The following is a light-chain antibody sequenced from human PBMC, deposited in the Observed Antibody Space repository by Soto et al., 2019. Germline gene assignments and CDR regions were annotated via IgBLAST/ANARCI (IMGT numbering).Light chain of an antibody. CDR2: SVS. CDR1: SSDVGGYNS. V-gene: IGLV2-14*03. J-gene: IGLJ1*01. Sequence: HSVLTQPASVSGSPGQSITISCTGTSSDVGGYNSVSWYQQHPDKAPKLIIYSVSYRTSAVSDRFSGSKSDKTASLTISGLRTEDEAEYYCSSSTSSSTYVFGTGTKLTVL. CDR3: SSSTSSSTYV.